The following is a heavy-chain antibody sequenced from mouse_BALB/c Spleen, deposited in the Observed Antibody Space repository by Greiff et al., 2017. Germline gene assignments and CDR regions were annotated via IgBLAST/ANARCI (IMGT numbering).Heavy chain of an antibody. D-gene: IGHD2-4*01. V-gene: IGHV6-6*02. CDR3: TRDYDVDY. CDR2: IRLKSNNYAT. Sequence: EVQLVESGGGLVQPGGSMKLSCVASGFTFSNYWMNWVRQSPEKGLEWVAEIRLKSNNYATHYAESVKGRFTISRDDSKSSVYLQMNNLRAEDTGIYYCTRDYDVDYWGQGTTLTVSS. J-gene: IGHJ2*01. CDR1: GFTFSNYW.